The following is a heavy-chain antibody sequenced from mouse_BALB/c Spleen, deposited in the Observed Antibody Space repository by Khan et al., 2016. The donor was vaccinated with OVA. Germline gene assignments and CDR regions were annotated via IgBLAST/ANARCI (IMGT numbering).Heavy chain of an antibody. J-gene: IGHJ3*01. D-gene: IGHD6-1*01. V-gene: IGHV1S29*02. CDR2: FFPNSGGS. Sequence: VQLQQSGPEVVKPWASVTISCTASGYTFTDYNVDWVKQRHGKSLEWMGYFFPNSGGSGYNQMFKTKATLTVDIYSSTAYMDLSNLTSEDTAVYFYGTSVSGSYTFWGQGTLNTISA. CDR1: GYTFTDYN. CDR3: GTSVSGSYTF.